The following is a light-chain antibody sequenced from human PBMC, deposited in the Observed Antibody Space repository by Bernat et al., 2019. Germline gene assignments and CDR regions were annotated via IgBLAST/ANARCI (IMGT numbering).Light chain of an antibody. J-gene: IGLJ2*01. Sequence: QSALTQPPSASGSPGQSVTISCTGTSSDVGAYKSVSWYQQHPGRAPKLMIYEVSERPSGVPARFSGSTSGNTASLTGSGLQAEDEADYFCSSYAGSNNLIFGGGTKLTVL. CDR1: SSDVGAYKS. CDR2: EVS. CDR3: SSYAGSNNLI. V-gene: IGLV2-8*01.